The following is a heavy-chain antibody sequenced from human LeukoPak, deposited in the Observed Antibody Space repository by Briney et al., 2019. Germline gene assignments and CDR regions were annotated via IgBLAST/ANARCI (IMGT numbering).Heavy chain of an antibody. CDR1: GGSISSYY. Sequence: SETLSLTCTVSGGSISSYYWSWIRQPPGKGLEWIGYIYYSGSTNYNPSLKSRVTISVDTSKNQFPLKLSSVTAADTAVYYCARGYSAMFDYWGQGTLVTVSS. D-gene: IGHD6-13*01. CDR3: ARGYSAMFDY. V-gene: IGHV4-59*08. J-gene: IGHJ4*02. CDR2: IYYSGST.